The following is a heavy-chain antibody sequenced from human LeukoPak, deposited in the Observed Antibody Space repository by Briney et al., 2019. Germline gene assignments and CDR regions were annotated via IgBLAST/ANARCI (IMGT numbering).Heavy chain of an antibody. CDR3: ARDYDFWSGYPDQFDY. CDR1: GYTFTGYY. J-gene: IGHJ4*02. D-gene: IGHD3-3*01. Sequence: ASVKVSCKASGYTFTGYYMHWVRQAPGQGLEWMGWISAYNGNTNYAQKLQGRVTMTTDTSTSTAYMELRSLRSDDTAVYYCARDYDFWSGYPDQFDYWGQGTLVTVSS. V-gene: IGHV1-18*04. CDR2: ISAYNGNT.